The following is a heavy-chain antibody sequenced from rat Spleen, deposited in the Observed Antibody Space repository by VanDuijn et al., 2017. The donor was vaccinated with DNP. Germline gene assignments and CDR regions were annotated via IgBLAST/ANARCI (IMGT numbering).Heavy chain of an antibody. J-gene: IGHJ2*01. V-gene: IGHV3-3*01. D-gene: IGHD1-7*01. CDR2: INNEGNT. CDR1: GYSITSNY. Sequence: EVQFQESGPGLVKSSQSLSLTCSVTGYSITSNYWAWIRKFPGNKLEWMGYINNEGNTNYNPSLKSRISITRDTSKNQFFLHLNSLTTEDTATYYCARWVRYFDSWGQGVMVTVSS. CDR3: ARWVRYFDS.